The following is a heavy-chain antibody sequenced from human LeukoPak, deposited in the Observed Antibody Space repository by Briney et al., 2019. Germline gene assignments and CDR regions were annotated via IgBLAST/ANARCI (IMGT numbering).Heavy chain of an antibody. V-gene: IGHV3-23*01. CDR3: AKARTTMVRGVADY. D-gene: IGHD3-10*01. J-gene: IGHJ4*02. Sequence: PGGSLRLSCAASGFTFGSFAMSWVRQAPGKGLEWVSAISGSGGTTYYADSVKGRFTISRDNSNNTLYVQMNSLRAEDTAVYYCAKARTTMVRGVADYWGQGTLVAVSS. CDR1: GFTFGSFA. CDR2: ISGSGGTT.